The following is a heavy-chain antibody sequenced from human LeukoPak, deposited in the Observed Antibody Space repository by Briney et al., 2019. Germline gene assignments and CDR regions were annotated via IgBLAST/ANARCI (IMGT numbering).Heavy chain of an antibody. CDR3: ARGGLRVMVYRLYYMDV. Sequence: ASVKVSCRASGYSFTGYYMHWVRQAPGQGLEWMGWINPNSGDTKYAQKFQGRVTMTRDTSISTAYMELTRLRSDDTAVYYCARGGLRVMVYRLYYMDVWGKGTTVTVSS. CDR1: GYSFTGYY. D-gene: IGHD2-8*01. J-gene: IGHJ6*03. V-gene: IGHV1-2*02. CDR2: INPNSGDT.